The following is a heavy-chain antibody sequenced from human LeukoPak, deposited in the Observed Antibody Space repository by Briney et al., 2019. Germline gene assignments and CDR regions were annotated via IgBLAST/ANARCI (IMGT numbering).Heavy chain of an antibody. CDR3: GKTTVGYSSGQKPAWPVDY. CDR1: GFTFGSHT. J-gene: IGHJ4*02. CDR2: TFGSGGSP. Sequence: GGSLRLSCEASGFTFGSHTMYWVRQAPGKGLEWVAGTFGSGGSPHYADPVKGRFTISRDNSRNTVYLQINSLRAEDTAVYYCGKTTVGYSSGQKPAWPVDYWGQGTLVTVSS. V-gene: IGHV3-23*01. D-gene: IGHD5-18*01.